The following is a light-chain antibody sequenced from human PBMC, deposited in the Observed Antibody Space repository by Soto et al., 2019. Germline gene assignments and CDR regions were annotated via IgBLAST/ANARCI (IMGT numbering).Light chain of an antibody. V-gene: IGKV1-33*01. CDR3: PQYDNLPLT. J-gene: IGKJ4*01. CDR1: QDISNY. CDR2: DAS. Sequence: DIQMTQSPSSLSASVGDRVTITCQASQDISNYLNWYQQKPGKAPKLLIYDASNLETGVPSRFSGSGSGTDFTFTISSLQPEDIATYYCPQYDNLPLTFGGRTKVDI.